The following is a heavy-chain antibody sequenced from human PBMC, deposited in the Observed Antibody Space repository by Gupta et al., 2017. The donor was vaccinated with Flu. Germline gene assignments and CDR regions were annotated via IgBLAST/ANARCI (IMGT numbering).Heavy chain of an antibody. CDR3: ANLNPPFDYYGSGSLDY. D-gene: IGHD3-10*01. CDR1: GFTFSSYA. CDR2: ISGSGGST. V-gene: IGHV3-23*01. Sequence: EVQLLESGGGLVQPGGSLRLSCAASGFTFSSYAMSWVRQAPGKGLEWVSAISGSGGSTYYADSVKGRVTISRDNSKNTLYLQMNSLRAEDTAVYYCANLNPPFDYYGSGSLDYWGQGTLVTVSS. J-gene: IGHJ4*02.